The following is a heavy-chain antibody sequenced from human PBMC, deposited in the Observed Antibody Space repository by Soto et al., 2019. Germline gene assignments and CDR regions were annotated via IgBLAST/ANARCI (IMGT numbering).Heavy chain of an antibody. J-gene: IGHJ4*02. V-gene: IGHV3-66*01. D-gene: IGHD2-8*02. CDR2: LNSAGVS. Sequence: EVQMVESGGGLVQTGGSLRLSCAASGLTVSANYMTWVRQAPGRGLEWMSSLNSAGVSYSADSVKGRFTISSDSSKNILYLQMNSLRAEDTAVYYCARGVWNTGAYPSFDYWGQGTLVTVSS. CDR3: ARGVWNTGAYPSFDY. CDR1: GLTVSANY.